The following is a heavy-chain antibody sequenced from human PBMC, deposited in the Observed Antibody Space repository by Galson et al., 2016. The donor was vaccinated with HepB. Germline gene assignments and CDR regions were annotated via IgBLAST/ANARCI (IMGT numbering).Heavy chain of an antibody. Sequence: SVKVSCKASGYTFTSYDIHWVRQATGQGLEWMGWMNPNSGNTGYAQKFQGRVTLTRSTSKSTVYMELSSLRSEDMAMYYCARVEYASSTGANRFDYWGQGPLVTVSS. V-gene: IGHV1-8*02. CDR1: GYTFTSYD. CDR2: MNPNSGNT. J-gene: IGHJ4*02. D-gene: IGHD6-6*01. CDR3: ARVEYASSTGANRFDY.